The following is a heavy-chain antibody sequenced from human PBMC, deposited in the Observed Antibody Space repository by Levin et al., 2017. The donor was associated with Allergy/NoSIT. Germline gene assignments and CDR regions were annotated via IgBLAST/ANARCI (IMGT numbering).Heavy chain of an antibody. CDR1: GYGFSNYA. J-gene: IGHJ4*02. D-gene: IGHD6-19*01. CDR3: ARDHGTGWSLFDY. CDR2: ITTNTGSP. Sequence: ASVKVSCKASGYGFSNYALNWVRQAPGQGFEWMGWITTNTGSPTYAQGFPGRFVFSLDTSVSTAYLQIDSLQADDTAGCYCARDHGTGWSLFDYWGQGTLVTVSS. V-gene: IGHV7-4-1*01.